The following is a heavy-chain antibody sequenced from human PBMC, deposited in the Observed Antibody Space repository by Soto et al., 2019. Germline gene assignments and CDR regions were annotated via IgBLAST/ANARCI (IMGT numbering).Heavy chain of an antibody. D-gene: IGHD1-26*01. V-gene: IGHV4-59*08. CDR2: IYYSGST. CDR1: GGSISSYY. CDR3: ARRYGGNLDY. Sequence: QVQLQESGPGLVKPSETLSLTCTVSGGSISSYYWSWIRQPPGKGLEWIGYIYYSGSTNYNPSLKSRVTQSVATSKNPFSLKLSSVTAADPAVYYCARRYGGNLDYWGQGTLVTVSS. J-gene: IGHJ4*02.